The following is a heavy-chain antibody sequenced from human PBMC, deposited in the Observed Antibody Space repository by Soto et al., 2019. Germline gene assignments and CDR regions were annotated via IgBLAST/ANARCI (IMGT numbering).Heavy chain of an antibody. CDR1: GFTFSDYY. CDR3: ARTHDFWSGYYSGMDV. CDR2: ISSSGSTI. V-gene: IGHV3-11*01. D-gene: IGHD3-3*01. Sequence: GGSLRLSCAASGFTFSDYYMSWIRQAPGKGLEWVSYISSSGSTIYYADSVKGRFTISRDNAKNSLYPQMNSLRAEDTAVYYCARTHDFWSGYYSGMDVLGQGTTVTVSS. J-gene: IGHJ6*02.